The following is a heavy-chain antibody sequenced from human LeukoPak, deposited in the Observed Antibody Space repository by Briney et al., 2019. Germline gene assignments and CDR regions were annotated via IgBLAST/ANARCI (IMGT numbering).Heavy chain of an antibody. CDR2: IWYDGSNK. CDR1: GFTFGSYG. V-gene: IGHV3-33*01. J-gene: IGHJ4*02. Sequence: GGSLRLSCAASGFTFGSYGMHWVRQAPGKGLEWVAVIWYDGSNKYYADSVKGRFTISRDNSKNTLYLQMNSLRAEDTAVYYCARGVPGGYDSSGYYFGSFDYWGQGTLVTVSS. CDR3: ARGVPGGYDSSGYYFGSFDY. D-gene: IGHD3-22*01.